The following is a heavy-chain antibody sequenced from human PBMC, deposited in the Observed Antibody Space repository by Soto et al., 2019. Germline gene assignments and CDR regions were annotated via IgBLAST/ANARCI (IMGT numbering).Heavy chain of an antibody. CDR1: GGSISSGGYY. V-gene: IGHV4-31*03. CDR2: IYYSGST. D-gene: IGHD2-15*01. Sequence: QVQLQESGPGLVKPAQTLSLTCPVSGGSISSGGYYWTWIRQHPGKGLGWIGYIYYSGSTSYNPSLKSRVTISVDTSKNPFSLKLSSVTAAATAVYYCARAYCSGGSCYFRYWGQVTLVTVAS. J-gene: IGHJ4*02. CDR3: ARAYCSGGSCYFRY.